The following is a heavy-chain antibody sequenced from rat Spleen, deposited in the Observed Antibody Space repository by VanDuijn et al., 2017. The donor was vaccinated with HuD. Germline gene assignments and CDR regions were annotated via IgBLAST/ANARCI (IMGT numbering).Heavy chain of an antibody. Sequence: EVQLVESGGGLVQPGRSLKLSCAASGFTFSDYGMAWVRQAPKKGLEWVASIHYEGSSTYYGDSVKGRFTISRANAKSTLNLQMDSLRSEDTATYYCARRHYGYTDYFDYWGQGVMVTVSS. J-gene: IGHJ2*01. CDR2: IHYEGSST. CDR1: GFTFSDYG. CDR3: ARRHYGYTDYFDY. V-gene: IGHV5-29*01. D-gene: IGHD1-9*01.